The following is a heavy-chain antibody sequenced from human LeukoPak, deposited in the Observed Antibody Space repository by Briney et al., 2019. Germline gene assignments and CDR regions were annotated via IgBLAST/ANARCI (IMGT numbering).Heavy chain of an antibody. Sequence: ASVRVSCKASGYTFTGYYMHWVRQAPGQGLEWMGWINLNSGGTNYAQKFQGRVSMTRATSISTAYMELRSLRSDDTAVYYCARGLTARYYYDSSGYYRGAVDYWGQGTLVTISS. CDR2: INLNSGGT. J-gene: IGHJ4*02. CDR1: GYTFTGYY. D-gene: IGHD3-22*01. V-gene: IGHV1-2*02. CDR3: ARGLTARYYYDSSGYYRGAVDY.